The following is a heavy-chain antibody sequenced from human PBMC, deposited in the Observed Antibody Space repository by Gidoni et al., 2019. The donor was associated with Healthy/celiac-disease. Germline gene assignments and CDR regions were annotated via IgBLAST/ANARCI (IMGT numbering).Heavy chain of an antibody. CDR3: ARDLPAAADAFDI. D-gene: IGHD6-13*01. CDR2: IMPILCTA. J-gene: IGHJ3*02. CDR1: GGTFTSYA. Sequence: QVQLVQSGAEVKKPGSSVKVSCKASGGTFTSYAISWVRQAPGQGLEWMGGIMPILCTANYAQKFPGRVTITADESTSTAYMELSSRRSEDTAVYYCARDLPAAADAFDIWGQGTMVTVSS. V-gene: IGHV1-69*01.